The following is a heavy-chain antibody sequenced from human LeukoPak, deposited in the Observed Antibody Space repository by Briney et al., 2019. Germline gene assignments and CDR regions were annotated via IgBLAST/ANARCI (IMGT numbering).Heavy chain of an antibody. J-gene: IGHJ4*02. V-gene: IGHV3-7*01. D-gene: IGHD3-22*01. Sequence: QPGGSLRLSCAASGFSFSSYWMSWVRQAPGKGLEWVANINQNGSEKYYVDSVKGRFIISRDNAKKSLYLQMNSLRVEDTAVYYCARDWGAYYYDVSGYYPFDYWGQGTLVTVSS. CDR3: ARDWGAYYYDVSGYYPFDY. CDR2: INQNGSEK. CDR1: GFSFSSYW.